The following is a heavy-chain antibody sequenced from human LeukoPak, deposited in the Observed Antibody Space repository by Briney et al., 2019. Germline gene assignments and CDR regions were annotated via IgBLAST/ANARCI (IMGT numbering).Heavy chain of an antibody. CDR3: ARRPTYYYDSSEPLDY. J-gene: IGHJ4*02. V-gene: IGHV4-39*01. CDR1: GGSISSSSYY. D-gene: IGHD3-22*01. CDR2: IYYSGST. Sequence: SETLSLTCTVSGGSISSSSYYWGWIRQPPGKGLEWIGSIYYSGSTYYSPSLKSRVTISVDTSKNQFSLKLSSVTAADTAVYYCARRPTYYYDSSEPLDYWGQGTLVTVSS.